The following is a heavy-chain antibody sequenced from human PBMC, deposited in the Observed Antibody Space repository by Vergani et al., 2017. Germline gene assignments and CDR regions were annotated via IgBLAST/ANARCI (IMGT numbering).Heavy chain of an antibody. D-gene: IGHD6-13*01. CDR2: ITSSSSTI. V-gene: IGHV3-48*04. J-gene: IGHJ6*03. Sequence: VQLVESAGGVVQPGRSLRLSCAASGFTFSSYSMNWVRQAPGKGLEWVSYITSSSSTIYYADSVKGRFTISRDNAKNSLYLQMNSLRAEDTAVYYCARDRAVVGSSHPQTYYYYMDVWGKGTTVTVSS. CDR1: GFTFSSYS. CDR3: ARDRAVVGSSHPQTYYYYMDV.